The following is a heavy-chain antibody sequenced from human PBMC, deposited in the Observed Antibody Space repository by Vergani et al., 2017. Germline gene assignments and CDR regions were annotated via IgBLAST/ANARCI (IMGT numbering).Heavy chain of an antibody. CDR3: ARDGLGYCSGGSCSNWFDP. J-gene: IGHJ5*02. Sequence: QVQLQESGPGLVKPSETLSLTCTVSGGSISSYYWTWIRQPAGRGLEWIGRIYPNGNGNYNESLRSRLTMSIDTSRSQFSLSLSSVTAADTAVYYCARDGLGYCSGGSCSNWFDPWGQGTLVTVSS. D-gene: IGHD2-15*01. V-gene: IGHV4-4*07. CDR1: GGSISSYY. CDR2: IYPNGNG.